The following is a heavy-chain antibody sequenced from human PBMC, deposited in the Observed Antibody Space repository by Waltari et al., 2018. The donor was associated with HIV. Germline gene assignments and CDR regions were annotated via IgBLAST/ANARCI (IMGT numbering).Heavy chain of an antibody. CDR2: IGYDGSNK. Sequence: QVQLVESGGGVVQPGRSLRLSCAASGFTFSSCGMQWVGRAPGKGLEWVAVIGYDGSNKYYADSVKGRFTISRDNSKNTLYLQMNSLRAEDTAVYYCARDPIYCSSTSCYTHFDYWGQGTLVTVSS. J-gene: IGHJ4*02. D-gene: IGHD2-2*02. V-gene: IGHV3-33*01. CDR3: ARDPIYCSSTSCYTHFDY. CDR1: GFTFSSCG.